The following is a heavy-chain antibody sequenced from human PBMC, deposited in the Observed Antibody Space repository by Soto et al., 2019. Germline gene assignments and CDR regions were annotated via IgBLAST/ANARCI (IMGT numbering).Heavy chain of an antibody. J-gene: IGHJ6*02. V-gene: IGHV3-33*01. Sequence: QVQLVESGGGVVQPGRSLRLSCAASGFTFSSYGMHWVRQAPGKGLEWVAVIWYDGSNKYYADSVKGRFTISRDNSKNTLYLQMNSLRAEDTAVYYCARDPRDGYKYLYYGMDVWGQGTTVTVSS. CDR2: IWYDGSNK. CDR3: ARDPRDGYKYLYYGMDV. D-gene: IGHD5-12*01. CDR1: GFTFSSYG.